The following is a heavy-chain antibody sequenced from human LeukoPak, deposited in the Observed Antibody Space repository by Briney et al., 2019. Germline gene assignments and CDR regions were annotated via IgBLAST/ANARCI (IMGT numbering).Heavy chain of an antibody. CDR3: VGQLLRAV. V-gene: IGHV3-7*01. CDR2: IKGDGSVQ. D-gene: IGHD2-2*01. Sequence: GGSLRLSCTASGFPFSGYYISWVHQAPGTGLEWLANIKGDGSVQDYVDSVKGRFTISRDNAKNSLYLQMNNLRVDDTAVYYCVGQLLRAVWGKGTTVTVSS. J-gene: IGHJ6*03. CDR1: GFPFSGYY.